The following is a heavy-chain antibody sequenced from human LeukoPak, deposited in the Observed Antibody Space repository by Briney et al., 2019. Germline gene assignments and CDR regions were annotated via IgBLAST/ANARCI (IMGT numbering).Heavy chain of an antibody. CDR2: IIPILGIA. D-gene: IGHD6-13*01. CDR3: ATELQQLVNPLAFDY. J-gene: IGHJ4*02. CDR1: GGTFSSYA. V-gene: IGHV1-69*04. Sequence: SVKVSCKASGGTFSSYAISWVRQAPGQGLEWMGRIIPILGIANYAQKSQGRVTITADKSTSTAYMELSSLRSEDTAVYYCATELQQLVNPLAFDYWGQGTLVTVSS.